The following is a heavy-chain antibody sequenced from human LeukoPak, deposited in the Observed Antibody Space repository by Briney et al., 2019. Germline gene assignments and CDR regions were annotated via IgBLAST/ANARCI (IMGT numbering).Heavy chain of an antibody. CDR1: GFTFSSYD. CDR2: NSGSGDNT. V-gene: IGHV3-23*01. D-gene: IGHD1-14*01. Sequence: GGSLRLSCGASGFTFSSYDMSWVRQAPGKGLEWHSDNSGSGDNTYYAVSVKGRVTISRDNSKNTLYLHMNSLRAEDTAVYYCVTTPVSPGYWGQGTRVTVSS. J-gene: IGHJ4*02. CDR3: VTTPVSPGY.